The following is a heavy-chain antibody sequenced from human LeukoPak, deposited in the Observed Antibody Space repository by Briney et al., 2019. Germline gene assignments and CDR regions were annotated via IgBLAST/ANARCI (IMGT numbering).Heavy chain of an antibody. Sequence: GGPLRLPCQPPGFTFSSNYMTWVGQAPGKGRDWVSVIYSGGSTYYADSVKGRFTISRDNSKNTLYLQMNSLRAEDTAVYYCARGPPQPPPYYFDYWGQGTLVTVSS. CDR3: ARGPPQPPPYYFDY. J-gene: IGHJ4*02. CDR2: IYSGGST. D-gene: IGHD2-2*01. V-gene: IGHV3-53*01. CDR1: GFTFSSNY.